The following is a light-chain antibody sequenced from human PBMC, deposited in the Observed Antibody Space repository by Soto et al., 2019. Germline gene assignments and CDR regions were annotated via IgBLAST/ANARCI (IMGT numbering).Light chain of an antibody. Sequence: DIQMTQSPSTLSASVGDRVTTTCRASQSISSWLAWYQQKPGKAPKLLIYDASSLESGVPSRFSGSGSGTEFTLTISSLQPDDFAVYYCQQYNNWPRTFGQGTKVDIK. CDR1: QSISSW. V-gene: IGKV1-5*01. CDR2: DAS. J-gene: IGKJ1*01. CDR3: QQYNNWPRT.